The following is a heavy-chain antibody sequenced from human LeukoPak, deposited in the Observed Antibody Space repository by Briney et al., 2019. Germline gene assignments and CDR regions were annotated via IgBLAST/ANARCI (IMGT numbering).Heavy chain of an antibody. V-gene: IGHV3-7*04. Sequence: GGSLRLSCAASGFTFSSYWMSWVRQAPGKGLEWVANVKQDGSEKYYVDSVKGRFTTSRDNAKNSLYLQMNSLRAEDTAVYYCARGGITMIVVVITPFDYWGQGTLVTVSS. CDR2: VKQDGSEK. J-gene: IGHJ4*02. CDR1: GFTFSSYW. CDR3: ARGGITMIVVVITPFDY. D-gene: IGHD3-22*01.